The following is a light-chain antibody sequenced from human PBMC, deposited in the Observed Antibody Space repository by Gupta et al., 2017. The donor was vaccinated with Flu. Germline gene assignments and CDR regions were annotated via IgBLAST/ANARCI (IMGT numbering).Light chain of an antibody. Sequence: AIRMTQSPSSFSASTGDRVTITCRASQGIRSYLAWYQQKPGKAPKLLIYAASTLQSGVPSRFSGSGSGTDFTLTISCLQSEDLATYYCQQYYSYPLTFGGGTKVEIK. CDR1: QGIRSY. J-gene: IGKJ4*01. CDR3: QQYYSYPLT. CDR2: AAS. V-gene: IGKV1-8*01.